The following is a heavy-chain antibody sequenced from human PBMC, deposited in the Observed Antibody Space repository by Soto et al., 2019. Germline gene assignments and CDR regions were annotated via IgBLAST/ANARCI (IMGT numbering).Heavy chain of an antibody. V-gene: IGHV4-39*01. J-gene: IGHJ4*02. CDR2: IYYSGST. CDR1: GGSISSSSYY. CDR3: ASIVAAFDY. D-gene: IGHD6-13*01. Sequence: LSLTCTVSGGSISSSSYYWGWIRQPPGKGLEWIGSIYYSGSTYYNPSLKSRVTISVDTSKNQFSLKLSSVTAADTAVYYCASIVAAFDYWGQGTLVTVSS.